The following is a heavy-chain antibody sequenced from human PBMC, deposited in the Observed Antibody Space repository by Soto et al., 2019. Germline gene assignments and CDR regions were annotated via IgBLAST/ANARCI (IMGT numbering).Heavy chain of an antibody. Sequence: PKPVKDTQTVGLACSFPGFSLNASEMCVTWIRQPPGKALEWLATIDWDGDKYYTTSLKTRLTISKDTSKNQVALTMTNMDPLDTATYFCARRPGSYISPLDSWRQGALVTVSS. CDR1: GFSLNASEMC. V-gene: IGHV2-70*13. J-gene: IGHJ4*02. CDR2: IDWDGDK. CDR3: ARRPGSYISPLDS. D-gene: IGHD2-2*02.